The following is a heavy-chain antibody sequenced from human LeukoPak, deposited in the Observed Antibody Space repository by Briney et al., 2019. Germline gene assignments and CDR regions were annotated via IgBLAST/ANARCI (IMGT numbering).Heavy chain of an antibody. V-gene: IGHV4-59*08. CDR3: ARHLLFGGGWYNLFAY. D-gene: IGHD6-19*01. J-gene: IGHJ4*02. CDR2: SSSGST. Sequence: SSSGSTNYNSSLKSPVTISLDPSNHQFSLKLRSVTAADTAVYYCARHLLFGGGWYNLFAYWGQGTLVTVSS.